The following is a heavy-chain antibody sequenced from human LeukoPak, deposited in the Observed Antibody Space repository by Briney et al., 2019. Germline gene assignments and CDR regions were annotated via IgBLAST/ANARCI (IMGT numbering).Heavy chain of an antibody. CDR2: IIPIFGTA. V-gene: IGHV1-69*05. CDR1: GATFSSYA. Sequence: ASVTVSCKGSGATFSSYAISWVRQAPGQGLEWMGRIIPIFGTANYAQKFKGRVTITTYEYTSTAYMELSSLRSEGTAVYYCARDVYDSSGYPFDYWGQGTLVTVPS. D-gene: IGHD3-22*01. J-gene: IGHJ4*02. CDR3: ARDVYDSSGYPFDY.